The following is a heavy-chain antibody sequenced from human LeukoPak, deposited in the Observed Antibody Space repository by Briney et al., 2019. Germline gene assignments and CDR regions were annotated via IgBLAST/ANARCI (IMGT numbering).Heavy chain of an antibody. J-gene: IGHJ5*02. Sequence: SETLSLTCTVFGGSISSYYWSWIRQPPGKGLEWIGEINHSGSTNYNPSLKSRVTISVDTSKNQFSLKLSSVTAADTAVYYCARGGRGYYYGSGRPNWFDPWGQGTLVTVSS. V-gene: IGHV4-34*01. CDR3: ARGGRGYYYGSGRPNWFDP. CDR1: GGSISSYY. D-gene: IGHD3-10*01. CDR2: INHSGST.